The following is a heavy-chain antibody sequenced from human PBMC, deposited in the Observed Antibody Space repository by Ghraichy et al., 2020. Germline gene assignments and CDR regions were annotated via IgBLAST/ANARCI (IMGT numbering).Heavy chain of an antibody. CDR3: ARVSQYCSGGSCYLGTSLYYYYGMDV. D-gene: IGHD2-15*01. V-gene: IGHV3-74*01. Sequence: GGSLRLSCAASGFTFSSYWMHWVRQAPGKGLVWVSRINSDGSSTSYADSVKGRFTISRDNAKNTLYLQMNSLRAEDTAVYYCARVSQYCSGGSCYLGTSLYYYYGMDVWGQGTTVTVSS. CDR1: GFTFSSYW. J-gene: IGHJ6*02. CDR2: INSDGSST.